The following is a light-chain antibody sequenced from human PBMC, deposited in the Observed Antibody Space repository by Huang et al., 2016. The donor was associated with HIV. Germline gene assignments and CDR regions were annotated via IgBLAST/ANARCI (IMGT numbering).Light chain of an antibody. CDR3: QQYNNWPRT. V-gene: IGKV3-15*01. J-gene: IGKJ1*01. Sequence: EIVMTQSPATLSVSPGERATLSCRASQSVSSNLAWYKQKPGQAPRLLIYGASTRVTSIPVRFSGSRYVTEFTLTISSLQSEDFAVYYCQQYNNWPRTFGQGTKVEI. CDR2: GAS. CDR1: QSVSSN.